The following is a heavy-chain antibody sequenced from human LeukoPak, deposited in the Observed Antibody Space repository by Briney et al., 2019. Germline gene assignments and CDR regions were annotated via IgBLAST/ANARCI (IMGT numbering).Heavy chain of an antibody. J-gene: IGHJ4*02. CDR3: AKDRGYSYGQSVDC. CDR2: ISSKSAST. V-gene: IGHV3-9*01. Sequence: PGGSLRLSCAASGFTLDDYAMHSVRQVAGKGMEWVSGISSKSASTGYADSVKGRFTISRDNAKNSLHLQMNSLRGEDTALYYCAKDRGYSYGQSVDCWGQGTPVTVSS. D-gene: IGHD5-18*01. CDR1: GFTLDDYA.